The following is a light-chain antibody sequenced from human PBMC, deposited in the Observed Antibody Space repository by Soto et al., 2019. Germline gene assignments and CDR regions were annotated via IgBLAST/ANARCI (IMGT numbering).Light chain of an antibody. V-gene: IGKV3-15*01. J-gene: IGKJ1*01. CDR2: GAS. Sequence: EIVLRQSPGTLSLCPGERATLSCRASQSISGALAWYQQKPGQAPRLLIYGASTRATTFPARFSGSGSGTDFTLTISSLQSEDFAVYYCQQYNNWPWTFGQGTKVDIK. CDR1: QSISGA. CDR3: QQYNNWPWT.